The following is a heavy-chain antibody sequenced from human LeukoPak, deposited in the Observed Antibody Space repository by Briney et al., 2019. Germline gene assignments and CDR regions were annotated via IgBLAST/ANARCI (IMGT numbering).Heavy chain of an antibody. J-gene: IGHJ3*02. CDR3: ARVHCGGSCQSDAFDI. D-gene: IGHD2-15*01. V-gene: IGHV4-4*07. Sequence: SETLSLTCPVSGGSISSYYWSWIRQPAGGGLEWIGRIYTSGRTNYNPSLKRRVTMSVDTSKNQFSLKLSSVTAADTAVYYCARVHCGGSCQSDAFDIWGQGTMVTVSS. CDR2: IYTSGRT. CDR1: GGSISSYY.